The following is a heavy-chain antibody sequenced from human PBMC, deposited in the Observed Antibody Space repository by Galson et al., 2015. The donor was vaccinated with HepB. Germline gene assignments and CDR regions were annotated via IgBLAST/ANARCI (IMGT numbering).Heavy chain of an antibody. CDR3: AATPDHYYGSGSYSH. J-gene: IGHJ4*02. D-gene: IGHD3-10*01. CDR2: IVVGSGNT. V-gene: IGHV1-58*01. Sequence: SEQLSCKASVFTLTSSAVQSLRQARGQRLEWIGWIVVGSGNTNYAQKFQARVTITSDMSTSTAYMELSSLRSEDTAVYYCAATPDHYYGSGSYSHWGQGTLVTVSS. CDR1: VFTLTSSA.